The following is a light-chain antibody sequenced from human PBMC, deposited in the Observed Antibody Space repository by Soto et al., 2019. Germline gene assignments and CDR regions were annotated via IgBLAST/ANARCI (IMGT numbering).Light chain of an antibody. Sequence: EIVLTQSPGTLSLSPGERATLSCRASQSVSSSYLAWYQQKPGQAPRLLIYGASSRSTGIPDRFSGSGSGTDFTLTISRLEPEDYAVEYCQQYGSSPTALTFGGGTKVEMK. CDR3: QQYGSSPTALT. CDR2: GAS. V-gene: IGKV3-20*01. J-gene: IGKJ4*01. CDR1: QSVSSSY.